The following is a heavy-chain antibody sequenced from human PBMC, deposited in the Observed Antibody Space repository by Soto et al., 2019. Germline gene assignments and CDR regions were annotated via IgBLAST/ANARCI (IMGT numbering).Heavy chain of an antibody. CDR1: GGSISSSSYY. CDR3: ARGHPARTGGMDV. J-gene: IGHJ6*02. CDR2: IYYSGST. D-gene: IGHD2-15*01. V-gene: IGHV4-39*01. Sequence: SETLSLTCTVSGGSISSSSYYWGWIRQPPGKGLEWIGSIYYSGSTYYNPSLKSRVTISVDTSKNQLSLKLSSVTAADTAVYYCARGHPARTGGMDVWGQGTTVTVSS.